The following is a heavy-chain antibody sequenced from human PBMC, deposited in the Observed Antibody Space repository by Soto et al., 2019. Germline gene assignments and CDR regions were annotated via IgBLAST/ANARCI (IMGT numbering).Heavy chain of an antibody. V-gene: IGHV3-30*04. CDR3: AREPYGDSQYFDY. Sequence: QVQLVESGGGMAQAGTSLRLSCTGSGFTFNSVSQHWVRQGPDKGLEWVAVVSFDGKVTYYADSVKGRFTVSRDISKNTIYLPANSLRPEDTAVYYCAREPYGDSQYFDYWGQGTTVTVSS. D-gene: IGHD2-21*02. CDR2: VSFDGKVT. CDR1: GFTFNSVS. J-gene: IGHJ4*02.